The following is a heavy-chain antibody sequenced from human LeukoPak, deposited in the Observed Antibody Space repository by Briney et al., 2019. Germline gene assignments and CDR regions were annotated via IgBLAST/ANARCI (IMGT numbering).Heavy chain of an antibody. Sequence: PGGSLRLSCAASGFTFSSYAMSSVRQAPGKGLEWVSAISGSGGSTYYADSVKGRFTISRDNSKNTLYLQMNSLRAEDTAVYYCAKVSTVTSYYYYGMDVWGQGTTVTVSS. D-gene: IGHD4-17*01. CDR3: AKVSTVTSYYYYGMDV. V-gene: IGHV3-23*01. CDR2: ISGSGGST. J-gene: IGHJ6*02. CDR1: GFTFSSYA.